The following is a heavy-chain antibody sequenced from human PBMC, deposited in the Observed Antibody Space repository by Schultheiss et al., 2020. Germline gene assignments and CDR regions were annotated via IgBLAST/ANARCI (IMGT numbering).Heavy chain of an antibody. J-gene: IGHJ5*02. V-gene: IGHV3-7*03. Sequence: GGSLRLSCAASGFTFSSDWMSWVRQAPGKGLEWVANIKQDGSEKYYVDSVKGRFTISRDNAKNSLYLQMNSLRAEDTAVYYCTVTELPWGQGTMVTVSS. CDR2: IKQDGSEK. D-gene: IGHD1-26*01. CDR1: GFTFSSDW. CDR3: TVTELP.